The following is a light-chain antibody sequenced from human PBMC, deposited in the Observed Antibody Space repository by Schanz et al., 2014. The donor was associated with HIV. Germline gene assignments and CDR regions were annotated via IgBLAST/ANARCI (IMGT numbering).Light chain of an antibody. J-gene: IGKJ4*01. CDR1: QNISNY. Sequence: DIQMPQSPSSLSASVGNRVTITCRASQNISNYLNWYQQRPGKAPKLLIYAASTLESGVPSRFSGSGSGTDFTLTISSLQLEDFASYYCQQSYSIPALTFGGGTKVSI. V-gene: IGKV1-39*01. CDR2: AAS. CDR3: QQSYSIPALT.